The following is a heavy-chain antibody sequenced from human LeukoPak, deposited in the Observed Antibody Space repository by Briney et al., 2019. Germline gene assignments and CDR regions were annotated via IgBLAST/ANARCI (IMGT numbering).Heavy chain of an antibody. V-gene: IGHV3-23*01. CDR2: VTGSGSST. J-gene: IGHJ4*02. Sequence: PGGSLRPSCAASGFTFSSYSMNWVRQAPGKGLEWVSAVTGSGSSTYYADSVKGRFTISRDNSKDTLYLQMNSLRADDTAVYYCAKGNSGHDYYWGQGILVTVSS. CDR1: GFTFSSYS. D-gene: IGHD5-12*01. CDR3: AKGNSGHDYY.